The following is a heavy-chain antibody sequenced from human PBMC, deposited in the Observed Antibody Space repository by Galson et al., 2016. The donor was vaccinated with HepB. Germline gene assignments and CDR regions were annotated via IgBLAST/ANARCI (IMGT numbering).Heavy chain of an antibody. J-gene: IGHJ4*02. V-gene: IGHV5-51*01. CDR2: IYPDDSDF. D-gene: IGHD2-2*02. Sequence: QSGAEVKEPGEALKISCEASGYTFSAYWLGWVRQMPGKGLEWMGVIYPDDSDFRYSPSLQGQVTISADKALNTAYLQWNSLRASDTAMYYCARLSDCSRSSCYSPLDFWGQGTLVTVSS. CDR3: ARLSDCSRSSCYSPLDF. CDR1: GYTFSAYW.